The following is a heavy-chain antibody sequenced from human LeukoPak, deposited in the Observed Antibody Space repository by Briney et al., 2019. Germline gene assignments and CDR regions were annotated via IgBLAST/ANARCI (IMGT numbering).Heavy chain of an antibody. CDR3: ASGDVTVTNNFDY. CDR1: GYTLTELS. D-gene: IGHD4-17*01. CDR2: FDPEDGET. J-gene: IGHJ4*02. Sequence: ASVKVSCKVSGYTLTELSMHWVRQAPGKGLEWMGGFDPEDGETIYAQKFQGRVTMTRNTSIGTAYMELSSLRFEDTAVYYCASGDVTVTNNFDYWGQGTLVTVSS. V-gene: IGHV1-24*01.